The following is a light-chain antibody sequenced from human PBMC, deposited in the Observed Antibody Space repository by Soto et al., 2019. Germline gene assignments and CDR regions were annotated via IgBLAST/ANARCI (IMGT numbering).Light chain of an antibody. CDR3: SSSTSSSTLYV. V-gene: IGLV2-14*01. CDR2: EVS. J-gene: IGLJ1*01. CDR1: SSDVGGYNY. Sequence: QSALTQPASVSGSPGQSITISCTGTSSDVGGYNYVSWYQQHPGKAPKLMIYEVSNRPSGVSNRFSGSKSGNTASLTISGLQAADEADYYYSSSTSSSTLYVFGTGTKVTVL.